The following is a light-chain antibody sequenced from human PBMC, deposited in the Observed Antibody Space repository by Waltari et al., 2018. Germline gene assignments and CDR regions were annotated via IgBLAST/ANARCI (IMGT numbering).Light chain of an antibody. CDR3: QQSYSTPWT. V-gene: IGKV1-39*01. Sequence: DIEMTQSPSSLPASVGDRVTITCRASQSIGGNLNWYQQTPGRAPKVLIYAASSVQSGVPSRFSGRGSGTDFTLTISSLQPEDFATYYCQQSYSTPWTFGQGTKVEIK. J-gene: IGKJ1*01. CDR1: QSIGGN. CDR2: AAS.